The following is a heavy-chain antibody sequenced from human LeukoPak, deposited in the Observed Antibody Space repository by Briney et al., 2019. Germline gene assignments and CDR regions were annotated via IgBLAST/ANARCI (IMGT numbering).Heavy chain of an antibody. J-gene: IGHJ3*02. D-gene: IGHD1-26*01. Sequence: GGSLRLSCAASGFTFDDYAMHWVRQAPGKGLEWVSSISSSSSYIYYADSVKGRFTISRDNAKKPLYLQMNSLRAEDTAVYYCARGWPRGAFDIWGQGTMVTVSS. CDR2: ISSSSSYI. CDR1: GFTFDDYA. V-gene: IGHV3-21*01. CDR3: ARGWPRGAFDI.